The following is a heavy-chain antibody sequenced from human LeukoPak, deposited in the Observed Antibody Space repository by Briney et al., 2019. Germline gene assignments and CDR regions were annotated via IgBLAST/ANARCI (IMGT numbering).Heavy chain of an antibody. J-gene: IGHJ4*02. D-gene: IGHD1-14*01. Sequence: PSETLSLTCTVSGGSISSYYWSWIRQPPGKGLEWIGYIYYSGSTNYNPSLKSRVTISVDTSKNQFSLKLSSVTAADTAVYYCARLNPPGFFDYWGQGTLVTVSS. CDR2: IYYSGST. CDR1: GGSISSYY. V-gene: IGHV4-59*08. CDR3: ARLNPPGFFDY.